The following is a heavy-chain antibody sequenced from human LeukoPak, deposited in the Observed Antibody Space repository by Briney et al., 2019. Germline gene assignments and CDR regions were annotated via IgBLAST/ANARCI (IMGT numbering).Heavy chain of an antibody. Sequence: PGGSLRLSCAASGLTFSSHWMSWVRQAPGQGLEWVDNISPDGDRENYVDSVKGRFSISRDNAKNSLFLQMHSLRVEDTAVYYCASKFPYCSGGSCALGGAGILVTVSS. CDR2: ISPDGDRE. D-gene: IGHD2-15*01. CDR3: ASKFPYCSGGSCAL. J-gene: IGHJ4*02. V-gene: IGHV3-7*01. CDR1: GLTFSSHW.